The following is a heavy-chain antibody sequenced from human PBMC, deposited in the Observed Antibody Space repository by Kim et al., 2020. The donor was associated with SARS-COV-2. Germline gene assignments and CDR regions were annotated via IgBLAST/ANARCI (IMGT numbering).Heavy chain of an antibody. D-gene: IGHD3-10*01. CDR1: GGSISSGGYY. V-gene: IGHV4-31*03. Sequence: SETLSLTCTVSGGSISSGGYYWSWIRQHPGKGLEWIGYIYYSGSTYYNPSLKSRVTISVDTSKNQFSLKLSSVTAADTAVYYCARDSSAYGSGRKGLYGMDVWGQGTTVTVSS. CDR2: IYYSGST. J-gene: IGHJ6*02. CDR3: ARDSSAYGSGRKGLYGMDV.